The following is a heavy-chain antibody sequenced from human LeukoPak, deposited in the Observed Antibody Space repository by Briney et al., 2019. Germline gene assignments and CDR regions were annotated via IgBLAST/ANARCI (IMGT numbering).Heavy chain of an antibody. V-gene: IGHV3-48*04. Sequence: GGSLRLSCAASGFILSGYSMNWVRQAPGKGLEWISYITTSSSTKYYVDSVKGRFTISRDNAKNSLYLQMNSLRVEDTAVYYCARAAHYYDSSGFLPEAFDIWGQGTMVTVSS. CDR2: ITTSSSTK. D-gene: IGHD3-22*01. CDR3: ARAAHYYDSSGFLPEAFDI. J-gene: IGHJ3*02. CDR1: GFILSGYS.